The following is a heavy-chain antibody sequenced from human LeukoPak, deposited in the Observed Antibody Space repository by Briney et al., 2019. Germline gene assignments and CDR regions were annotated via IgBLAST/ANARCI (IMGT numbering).Heavy chain of an antibody. V-gene: IGHV1-46*01. D-gene: IGHD5-12*01. CDR2: IDPSGGST. Sequence: GASVKVSCKASGYTFTRYYMHCVRRARGQGLEWMGIIDPSGGSTNNAQQFHGRVTMTRDTSTSTVYMELSSLRSDDTAMYFCARARDRADGSGYNYFDYWGQGTLVTVSS. CDR3: ARARDRADGSGYNYFDY. J-gene: IGHJ4*02. CDR1: GYTFTRYY.